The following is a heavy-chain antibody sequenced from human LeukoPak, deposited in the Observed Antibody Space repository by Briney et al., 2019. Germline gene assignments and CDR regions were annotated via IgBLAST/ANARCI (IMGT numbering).Heavy chain of an antibody. D-gene: IGHD2-2*03. J-gene: IGHJ4*02. CDR3: ARGLPPLVYGWDS. Sequence: PSETLSLTCTVSGGSIRSSYYYWGWIRQHPEKGLEWIGYISYSGSTYYNPSLKSRIAISVDTSKNQFSLRLSSVTAADTAVYLCARGLPPLVYGWDSWGQGTLVTVSS. V-gene: IGHV4-31*03. CDR2: ISYSGST. CDR1: GGSIRSSYYY.